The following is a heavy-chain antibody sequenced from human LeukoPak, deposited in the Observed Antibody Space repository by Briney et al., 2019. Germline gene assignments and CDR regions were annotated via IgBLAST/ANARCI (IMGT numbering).Heavy chain of an antibody. CDR3: AKGGVLRYFDWFDAFDI. V-gene: IGHV3-23*01. D-gene: IGHD3-9*01. Sequence: GGSLRLSCAASGFTFSSYGMSWVRQAPGKGLGWVSAISGSGGSTYYADSVKGRFTISRDNSKNTLYLQMNSLRAEDTAVYYCAKGGVLRYFDWFDAFDIWGQGTMVTVSS. CDR2: ISGSGGST. J-gene: IGHJ3*02. CDR1: GFTFSSYG.